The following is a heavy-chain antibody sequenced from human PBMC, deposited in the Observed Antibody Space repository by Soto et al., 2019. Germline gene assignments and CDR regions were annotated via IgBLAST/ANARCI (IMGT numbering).Heavy chain of an antibody. J-gene: IGHJ4*02. Sequence: QVQLQQWGAGLLKPSETLSLTCAVYGGSFSGYYWNWIRQPPGKGLEWIGEINHSGSTNNNPSLKRRVTISVDTSKNQFSLKLSSVTAAATAAYYCARGWGSGVFDYWGQGPLVTVSS. CDR3: ARGWGSGVFDY. CDR1: GGSFSGYY. V-gene: IGHV4-34*01. CDR2: INHSGST. D-gene: IGHD6-19*01.